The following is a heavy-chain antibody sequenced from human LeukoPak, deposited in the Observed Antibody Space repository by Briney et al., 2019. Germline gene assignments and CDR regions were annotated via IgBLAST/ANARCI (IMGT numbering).Heavy chain of an antibody. V-gene: IGHV1-69*01. CDR1: GGTFSSYA. CDR3: ARNYNPGNCSGGSCYSSPSQYGMDV. D-gene: IGHD2-15*01. J-gene: IGHJ6*04. Sequence: ASVKVSCKASGGTFSSYAISWVRQAPGQGLEWMGGIIPIFGTANYAQKFQGRVTITADESTSTAYMDLSSLRSEDTAVYYCARNYNPGNCSGGSCYSSPSQYGMDVWGKGTTVTVSS. CDR2: IIPIFGTA.